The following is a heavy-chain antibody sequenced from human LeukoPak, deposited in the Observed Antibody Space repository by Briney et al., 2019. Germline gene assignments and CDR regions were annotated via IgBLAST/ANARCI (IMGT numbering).Heavy chain of an antibody. CDR3: ARDQVLWWKPVGYFDR. CDR1: VFTFATYV. Sequence: GWSLRLSCAASVFTFATYVMHWVRPAPEKRLLWVSRVNTDGSYSDYADSVKGRFTISRDNSKNTLFLEMNGLRADDTAVYYCARDQVLWWKPVGYFDRWGRGTLLTVSS. CDR2: VNTDGSYS. D-gene: IGHD2-21*01. J-gene: IGHJ2*01. V-gene: IGHV3-74*01.